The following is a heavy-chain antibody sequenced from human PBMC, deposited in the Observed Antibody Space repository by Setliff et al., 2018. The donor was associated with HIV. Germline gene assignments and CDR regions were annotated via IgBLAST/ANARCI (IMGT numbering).Heavy chain of an antibody. CDR1: GGSFSDHY. CDR2: INQSGIS. Sequence: PSETLSLTCAVYGGSFSDHYWTWIRQPPGKGLEWIGEINQSGISNFNPSLKSRVTMPIDTPKNQFSLNVRSVTVADTAVYYCSRTTVVAVPAANYYFDPWGQGTLVTVSS. V-gene: IGHV4-34*01. J-gene: IGHJ4*02. CDR3: SRTTVVAVPAANYYFDP. D-gene: IGHD2-2*01.